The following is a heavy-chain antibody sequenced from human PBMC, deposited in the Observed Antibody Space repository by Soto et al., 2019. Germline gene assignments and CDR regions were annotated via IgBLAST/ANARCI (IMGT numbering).Heavy chain of an antibody. Sequence: GASLKISCKGSGYSFAGYWITWVLQKPGKGLEWMGRIDPSDSQTYYSPSFRGHVTISATKSITTVFLQWSSLRASDTAMYYCARQIYDSDTGPNFQYYFDSWGQGTPVTVSS. J-gene: IGHJ4*02. CDR2: IDPSDSQT. V-gene: IGHV5-10-1*01. CDR3: ARQIYDSDTGPNFQYYFDS. CDR1: GYSFAGYW. D-gene: IGHD3-22*01.